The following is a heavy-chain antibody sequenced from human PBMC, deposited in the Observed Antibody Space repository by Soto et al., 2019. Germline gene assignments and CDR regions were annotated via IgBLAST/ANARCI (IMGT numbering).Heavy chain of an antibody. Sequence: SETLSLTCTVSDGSISSSSFYWGWIRQPPGKGLEWIGSIYYAGTAYSNPSLKSRVTISVHTSRNQVSLRMSSVTAADTAVYYCARGRAFWSGFALWGQGTLVTVSS. V-gene: IGHV4-39*01. CDR3: ARGRAFWSGFAL. D-gene: IGHD3-3*01. CDR1: DGSISSSSFY. CDR2: IYYAGTA. J-gene: IGHJ5*02.